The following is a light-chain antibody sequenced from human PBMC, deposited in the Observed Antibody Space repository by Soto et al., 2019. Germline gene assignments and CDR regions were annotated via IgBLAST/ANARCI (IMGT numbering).Light chain of an antibody. CDR1: SSNIESNT. J-gene: IGLJ1*01. Sequence: QSVLTQPPSASGTPGQRVTISCSGSSSNIESNTVNWYQQLPGTAPKLLIYSNNQRPSGVPDRFSGSKSGTSASLAISGLQSEDEADYYCAAWDDSLNGPNYVFGTGTKLTVL. V-gene: IGLV1-44*01. CDR3: AAWDDSLNGPNYV. CDR2: SNN.